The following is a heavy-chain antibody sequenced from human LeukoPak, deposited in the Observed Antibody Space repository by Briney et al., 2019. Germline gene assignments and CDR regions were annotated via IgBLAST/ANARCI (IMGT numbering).Heavy chain of an antibody. Sequence: GGSLRLSCAASGFTFSAYWMTWVRQAPGKGLEWVSYISSFSGTINYADSVKGRFTISRDNAKNSLYLQMNSLRAEDTAVYYCARDKGGSGSYKYYFDYWGQGTLVTVSS. V-gene: IGHV3-48*01. CDR2: ISSFSGTI. J-gene: IGHJ4*02. D-gene: IGHD3-10*01. CDR1: GFTFSAYW. CDR3: ARDKGGSGSYKYYFDY.